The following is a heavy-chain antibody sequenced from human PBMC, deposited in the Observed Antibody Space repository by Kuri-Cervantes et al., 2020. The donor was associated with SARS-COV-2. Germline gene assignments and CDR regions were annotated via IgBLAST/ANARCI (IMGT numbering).Heavy chain of an antibody. V-gene: IGHV3-73*01. Sequence: GESLKISCEVSRFLFRASAIHWVRQASGKGLEWVGRVRGKANNYATAYAASVKGRFTISRDDSKNMAYLQMNSLKTEDTAVYYCNTALDYDFWSGSTPGYYYYMDVWGKGTTVTVSS. CDR2: VRGKANNYAT. CDR3: NTALDYDFWSGSTPGYYYYMDV. CDR1: RFLFRASA. D-gene: IGHD3-3*01. J-gene: IGHJ6*03.